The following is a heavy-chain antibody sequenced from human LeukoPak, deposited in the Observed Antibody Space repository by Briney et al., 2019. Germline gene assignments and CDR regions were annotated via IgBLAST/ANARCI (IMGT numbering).Heavy chain of an antibody. V-gene: IGHV3-30*04. CDR3: TRDDSTNWYSEPGSFDS. D-gene: IGHD6-13*01. Sequence: GMSLRLSCAASGFTFNSYAILWVRQAPGKGLEWVAVISPDGHNEFYGDSVKGRFTISRDNSKNMVFLQMNSLRPEDTAEYYCTRDDSTNWYSEPGSFDSWGQGTLVTVSS. CDR1: GFTFNSYA. CDR2: ISPDGHNE. J-gene: IGHJ4*02.